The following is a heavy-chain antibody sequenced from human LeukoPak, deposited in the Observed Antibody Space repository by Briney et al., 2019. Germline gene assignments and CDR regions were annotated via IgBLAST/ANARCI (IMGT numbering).Heavy chain of an antibody. CDR3: AKDYVLLWFGELPCFDY. D-gene: IGHD3-10*01. V-gene: IGHV3-23*01. CDR1: GFTFSSYG. J-gene: IGHJ4*02. CDR2: ISGSGGST. Sequence: GGSLRLSCAASGFTFSSYGMSWVRQAPGKGLEWVSAISGSGGSTYYADSVKGRFTISRDNSKNTLYLQMNSLRAEDTAVYYCAKDYVLLWFGELPCFDYWGQGTLVTVSS.